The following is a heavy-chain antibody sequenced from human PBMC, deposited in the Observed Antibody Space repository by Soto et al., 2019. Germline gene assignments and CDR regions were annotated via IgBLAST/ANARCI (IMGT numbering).Heavy chain of an antibody. D-gene: IGHD2-2*01. CDR1: GGSISSYY. J-gene: IGHJ4*02. Sequence: SETLSLTCTVSGGSISSYYWSWIRQPPGKGLEWIGYIYYSGSTNYNPSLKSRVTISVDTSKNQFSLKLSSVTAADTAVYYCARGEGAVVVPAALFDYWGQGTLVTVSS. CDR3: ARGEGAVVVPAALFDY. V-gene: IGHV4-59*01. CDR2: IYYSGST.